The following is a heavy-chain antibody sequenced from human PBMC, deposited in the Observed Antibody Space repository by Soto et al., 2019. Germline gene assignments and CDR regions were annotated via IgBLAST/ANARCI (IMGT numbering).Heavy chain of an antibody. CDR2: ISSSSSYT. D-gene: IGHD1-1*01. J-gene: IGHJ5*02. Sequence: GGSLRLSCAASGFTFSDYYMSWIRQAPGKGLEWVSYISSSSSYTNYADSVKGRFTISRDNAKNSLYLQMNSLRAEDTAVYYCARLQLDYNWFDPWGQGPMVTVS. V-gene: IGHV3-11*06. CDR3: ARLQLDYNWFDP. CDR1: GFTFSDYY.